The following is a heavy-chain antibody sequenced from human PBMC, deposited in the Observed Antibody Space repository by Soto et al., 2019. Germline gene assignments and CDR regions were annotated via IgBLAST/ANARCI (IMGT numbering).Heavy chain of an antibody. CDR3: ARGGLEPVDY. CDR2: INPEETTT. Sequence: EVQLVESGGDLVQPGGSLRLSCAASGFSFSTFWMHWVRQAPGKGLVWVSRINPEETTTTYADSVRGGFTISRDNAKNTLYLQMNSLRADDTAVYYCARGGLEPVDYWGQGTLVTVFS. V-gene: IGHV3-74*01. CDR1: GFSFSTFW. D-gene: IGHD2-2*01. J-gene: IGHJ4*02.